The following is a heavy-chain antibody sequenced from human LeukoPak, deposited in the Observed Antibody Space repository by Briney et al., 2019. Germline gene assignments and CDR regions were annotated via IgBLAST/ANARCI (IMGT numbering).Heavy chain of an antibody. D-gene: IGHD3-22*01. CDR1: GFTFNTYA. CDR2: ISYNGGRK. V-gene: IGHV3-30*03. CDR3: ARQEARGYLYEGLDY. Sequence: PGGSLRLSCVASGFTFNTYAIHWVRQAPGKGLEWVALISYNGGRKDYAESVKGRFTIDRHNSRNTVFLQMNSLRPDDTAVYSCARQEARGYLYEGLDYWGQGTLVTVSS. J-gene: IGHJ4*02.